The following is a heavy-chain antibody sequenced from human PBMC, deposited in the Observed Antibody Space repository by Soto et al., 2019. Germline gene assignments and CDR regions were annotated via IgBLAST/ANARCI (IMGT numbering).Heavy chain of an antibody. Sequence: QVQLVESGGGLVKPGGSLRLSCAASGFTFSDYYMSWIRQAPGKGLEWVSYISSSGSTIYYADSVKGRFTISRDNAKNSLYLQMNSLRAEDTAVYYCARSRITMVRGEMETAEPFDYWGQGTLVTVSS. CDR3: ARSRITMVRGEMETAEPFDY. CDR1: GFTFSDYY. CDR2: ISSSGSTI. J-gene: IGHJ4*02. D-gene: IGHD3-10*01. V-gene: IGHV3-11*01.